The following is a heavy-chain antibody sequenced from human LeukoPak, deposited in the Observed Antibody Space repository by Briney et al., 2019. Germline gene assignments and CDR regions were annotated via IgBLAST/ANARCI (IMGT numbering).Heavy chain of an antibody. CDR2: INHSGST. Sequence: SETLSLTCAVYGGSFSGYYWSWIRQPPGKGLEWIGEINHSGSTNYSPSLKSRVTISVDTSKNQFSLKLSSVTAADTAVYYCARSPNCSGGSCYGDYWGQGTLVTVSS. V-gene: IGHV4-34*01. CDR1: GGSFSGYY. J-gene: IGHJ4*02. D-gene: IGHD2-15*01. CDR3: ARSPNCSGGSCYGDY.